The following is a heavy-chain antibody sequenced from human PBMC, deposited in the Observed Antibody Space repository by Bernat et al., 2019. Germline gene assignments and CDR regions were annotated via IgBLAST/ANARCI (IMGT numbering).Heavy chain of an antibody. CDR2: INSDGSRT. D-gene: IGHD1-26*01. CDR3: VRENPTQWELDY. Sequence: EVQLVESGGGLVQPGGSLRLSCAASGFTFSSHWMHWVRQAPGKGLVWVSRINSDGSRTNYADSVKGRFTISRDNANNTLFLQMISLRAEDTAVYYCVRENPTQWELDYWGQGTLVTVSS. CDR1: GFTFSSHW. J-gene: IGHJ4*02. V-gene: IGHV3-74*01.